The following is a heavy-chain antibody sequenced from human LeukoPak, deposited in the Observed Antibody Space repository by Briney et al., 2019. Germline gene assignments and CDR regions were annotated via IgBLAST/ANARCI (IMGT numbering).Heavy chain of an antibody. CDR2: IYSDGTA. V-gene: IGHV3-53*01. CDR3: VRDLT. Sequence: GGSLRLSCAASGFTFSNNRMSWVRQAPGKGLEWVSVIYSDGTAYYADSVKGRFTISRDNSKSTLYLQMNSLRADDTAVYYCVRDLTWGQGTLVTVSS. CDR1: GFTFSNNR. J-gene: IGHJ5*02.